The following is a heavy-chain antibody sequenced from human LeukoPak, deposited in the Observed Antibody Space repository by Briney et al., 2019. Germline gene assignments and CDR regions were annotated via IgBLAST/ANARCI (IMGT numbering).Heavy chain of an antibody. Sequence: PGGSLRLSCAASGFTFSSYAMHWVRQAPGQGLEWMGIINPSGGSTSYAQKFQGRVTMTRDTSTSTVYMELSSLRSEDTAVYYCARTTTVTTSWGQGTLVTVSS. V-gene: IGHV1-46*01. J-gene: IGHJ5*02. CDR3: ARTTTVTTS. D-gene: IGHD4-17*01. CDR1: GFTFSSYA. CDR2: INPSGGST.